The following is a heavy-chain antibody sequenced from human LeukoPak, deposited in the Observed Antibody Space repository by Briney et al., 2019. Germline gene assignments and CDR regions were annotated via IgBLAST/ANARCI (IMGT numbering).Heavy chain of an antibody. Sequence: TSETLSLTCAVYGGSFSGYYWSWIRQPPGKGLEWIGEINHSGSTNYNPSLKSRVTISVDTSKNQFSLKLSSVTAADTAVYYCARETYYYDSSGYLRGGTGIKFDYWGQGTLVTVSS. D-gene: IGHD3-22*01. V-gene: IGHV4-34*01. CDR1: GGSFSGYY. CDR3: ARETYYYDSSGYLRGGTGIKFDY. CDR2: INHSGST. J-gene: IGHJ4*02.